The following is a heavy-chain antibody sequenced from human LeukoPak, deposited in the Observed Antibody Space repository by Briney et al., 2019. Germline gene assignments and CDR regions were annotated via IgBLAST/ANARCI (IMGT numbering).Heavy chain of an antibody. CDR2: INHSGST. D-gene: IGHD1-7*01. CDR1: GGSFSGYY. V-gene: IGHV4-34*01. Sequence: SETLSLTCAVYGGSFSGYYWSWIRQPPGKGLEWIREINHSGSTNYNPSLKSRVTISVDTSKNQFSLKLSSVTAADTAVYYCARDDWNYGFDPWGQGTLVTVSS. J-gene: IGHJ5*02. CDR3: ARDDWNYGFDP.